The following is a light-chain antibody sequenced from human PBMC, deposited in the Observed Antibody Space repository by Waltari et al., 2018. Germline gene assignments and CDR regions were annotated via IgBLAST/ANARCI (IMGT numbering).Light chain of an antibody. Sequence: DIVMTQSPLSLPVTPGEPASISCRSSQNLLYSNGYNYLDWYVQKPGQSPQILIYLGSNRASGVPDRFSGSGSGTDFALKISRVEAEDVSVYYCMQALQTPYTFGLGTKLEI. V-gene: IGKV2-28*01. CDR3: MQALQTPYT. CDR2: LGS. CDR1: QNLLYSNGYNY. J-gene: IGKJ2*01.